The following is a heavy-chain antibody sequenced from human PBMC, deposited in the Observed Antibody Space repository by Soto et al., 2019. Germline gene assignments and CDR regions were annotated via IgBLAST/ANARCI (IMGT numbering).Heavy chain of an antibody. J-gene: IGHJ4*02. V-gene: IGHV4-31*03. Sequence: QVQLQESGPGLVKPSQTLSLTCTVSGGSISSGGYYWSWIRQHPGKGLEWIGYIYYSGSTYYNPSLKSRVTISVDTSKNQCSLKLSSVTAADTAVYYCARGKRITIFGVVIIPPDYWGQGTLVTVSS. CDR3: ARGKRITIFGVVIIPPDY. CDR2: IYYSGST. D-gene: IGHD3-3*01. CDR1: GGSISSGGYY.